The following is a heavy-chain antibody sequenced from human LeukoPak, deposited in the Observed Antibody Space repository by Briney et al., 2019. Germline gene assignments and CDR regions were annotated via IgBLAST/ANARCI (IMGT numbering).Heavy chain of an antibody. V-gene: IGHV4-34*01. CDR2: INHSGST. CDR1: GGSFSGYY. CDR3: ARGRTVTTGYYYYYMDV. J-gene: IGHJ6*03. D-gene: IGHD4-17*01. Sequence: SETLFLTCAVYGGSFSGYYWSWIRQPPGKGLEWIGEINHSGSTNYNPSLKSRVTISVDTSKNQFSLKLSSVTAADTAVYYCARGRTVTTGYYYYYMDVWGKGTTVTVSS.